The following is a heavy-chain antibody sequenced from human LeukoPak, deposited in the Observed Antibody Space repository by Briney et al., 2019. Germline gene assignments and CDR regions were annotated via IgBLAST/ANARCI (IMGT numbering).Heavy chain of an antibody. J-gene: IGHJ4*02. V-gene: IGHV4-34*01. D-gene: IGHD7-27*01. Sequence: SETLSLTCAVYGGSFSGYYWSWIRQPPGKGLEWIGEINHSGSTNYNPSLKSRVTISVDTSKNQFSLKLSSVTAADTAVYYCARDPAGEGYFDYWGQGTLVTVSS. CDR2: INHSGST. CDR3: ARDPAGEGYFDY. CDR1: GGSFSGYY.